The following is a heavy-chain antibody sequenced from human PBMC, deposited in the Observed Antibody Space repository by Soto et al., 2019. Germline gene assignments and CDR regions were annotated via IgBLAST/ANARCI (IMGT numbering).Heavy chain of an antibody. J-gene: IGHJ4*02. CDR3: ARSQHDLWSGYYASGFDY. CDR1: GGSFSGYY. D-gene: IGHD3-3*01. CDR2: LNHSGST. V-gene: IGHV4-34*01. Sequence: QVQLQQWGAGLLKPSETLSLTCAVYGGSFSGYYWTRIRQPPGKGLEWIGELNHSGSTNYNPSPPSRVTISVVTPTNQFSLMLGSVSASDAAVYYCARSQHDLWSGYYASGFDYWGQGTLVTVAS.